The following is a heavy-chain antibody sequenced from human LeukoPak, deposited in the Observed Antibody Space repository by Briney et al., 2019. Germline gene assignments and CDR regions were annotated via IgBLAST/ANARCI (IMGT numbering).Heavy chain of an antibody. CDR2: ISAYNGNT. J-gene: IGHJ3*02. CDR3: ARDGRDYDYVWGSYRSDAFDI. CDR1: GYTFTSCG. D-gene: IGHD3-16*02. V-gene: IGHV1-18*04. Sequence: ASVKVSCKASGYTFTSCGISWVRQAPGQGLEWMGWISAYNGNTNYAQELQGRVTMTTDTSTSTAYMELRSLRSDDTAVYYCARDGRDYDYVWGSYRSDAFDIWGQGTMVTVSS.